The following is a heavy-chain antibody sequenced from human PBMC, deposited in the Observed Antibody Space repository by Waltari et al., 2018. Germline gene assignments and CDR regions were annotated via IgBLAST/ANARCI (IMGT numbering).Heavy chain of an antibody. V-gene: IGHV4-34*01. CDR3: ARGSPPRTASKRGAFDI. CDR1: GGSFSGYY. D-gene: IGHD2-21*01. CDR2: INHSGST. Sequence: QVQLQQWGAELLKPSETLSLTCAVYGGSFSGYYWSWIRQPPGKGLEWIGEINHSGSTNYNPSLKSRVTISVDTSKNQFSLKLSSVTAADTAVYYCARGSPPRTASKRGAFDIWGQGTMVTVSS. J-gene: IGHJ3*02.